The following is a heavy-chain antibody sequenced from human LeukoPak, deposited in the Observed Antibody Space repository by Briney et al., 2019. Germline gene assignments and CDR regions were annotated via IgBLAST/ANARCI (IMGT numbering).Heavy chain of an antibody. CDR1: GYTFTGYY. D-gene: IGHD3-10*01. CDR2: INPNSGGT. J-gene: IGHJ5*02. V-gene: IGHV1-2*02. CDR3: AREEGRINWFDP. Sequence: ASVKVSCKASGYTFTGYYMHWVRQAPGQGLEWMGWINPNSGGTNYAQKFQGRVTMTRDTSISTAYMELSRLRSDDTAVYYCAREEGRINWFDPWGQGTLVTVSS.